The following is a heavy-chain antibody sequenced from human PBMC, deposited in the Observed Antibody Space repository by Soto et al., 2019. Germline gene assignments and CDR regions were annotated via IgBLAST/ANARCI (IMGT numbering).Heavy chain of an antibody. Sequence: PSQTLSLTCAISGDSVSSNSAAWNWIRQSPSRGLEWLGRTYYRSKWYNDYAVSVKSRITINPDTSKNQFSLQLNSVTPEDTAVYYCARDGSHGIAAAGALGMDVWGQGTTVTVSS. J-gene: IGHJ6*02. D-gene: IGHD6-13*01. CDR3: ARDGSHGIAAAGALGMDV. CDR2: TYYRSKWYN. CDR1: GDSVSSNSAA. V-gene: IGHV6-1*01.